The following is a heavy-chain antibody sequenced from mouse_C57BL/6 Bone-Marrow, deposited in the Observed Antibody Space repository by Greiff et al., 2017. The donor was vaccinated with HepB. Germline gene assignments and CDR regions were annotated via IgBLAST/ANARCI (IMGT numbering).Heavy chain of an antibody. V-gene: IGHV1-52*01. Sequence: QVQLKQPGAELVRPGSSVKLSCKASGYTFTSYWMHWVKQRPIQGLEWIGNIDPSDSETHYNQKFKDKATLTVDKSSSTAYMQLSSLTSEDSAVYYCAREGLRQGWFAYWGQGTLVTVSA. CDR3: AREGLRQGWFAY. J-gene: IGHJ3*01. D-gene: IGHD2-2*01. CDR2: IDPSDSET. CDR1: GYTFTSYW.